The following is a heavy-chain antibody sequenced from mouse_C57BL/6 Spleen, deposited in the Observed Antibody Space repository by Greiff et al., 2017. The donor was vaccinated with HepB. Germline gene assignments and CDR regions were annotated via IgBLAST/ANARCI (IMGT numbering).Heavy chain of an antibody. V-gene: IGHV1-81*01. Sequence: VHLVESGAELARPGASVKLSCKASGYTFTSYGISWVKQRTGQGLEWIGEIYPRSGNTYYNEKFKGKATLTADKSSSTAYMELRSLTSEDSAVYFCARGGYYAYFDVWGTGTTVTVSS. CDR3: ARGGYYAYFDV. J-gene: IGHJ1*03. D-gene: IGHD2-3*01. CDR1: GYTFTSYG. CDR2: IYPRSGNT.